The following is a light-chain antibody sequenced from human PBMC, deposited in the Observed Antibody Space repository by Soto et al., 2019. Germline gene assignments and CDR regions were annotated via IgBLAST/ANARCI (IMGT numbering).Light chain of an antibody. V-gene: IGKV3-20*01. CDR2: DAS. Sequence: EIVLTQSPGTLSLSPGERATLSCRASQSVDSSIAWYQQKPGQAPRLLIYDASSRATGIPGRFSGSGSGTDFTLTISRLEPEDFAVYYCQQYGSSLTWTFGQGTKVEIK. CDR3: QQYGSSLTWT. CDR1: QSVDSS. J-gene: IGKJ1*01.